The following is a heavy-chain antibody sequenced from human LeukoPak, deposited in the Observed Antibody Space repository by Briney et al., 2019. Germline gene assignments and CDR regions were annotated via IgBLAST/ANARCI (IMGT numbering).Heavy chain of an antibody. D-gene: IGHD3-10*01. CDR1: GYSFTTYW. CDR3: ARQSRDGSKTRGYYFDY. J-gene: IGHJ4*02. V-gene: IGHV5-51*01. CDR2: IYPADSDT. Sequence: GESLKISCKGSGYSFTTYWIDWVRQVPGKGLESMGIIYPADSDTTYSPSFQGQVTISADKSISTVYLQWSSLKASDTAMYYCARQSRDGSKTRGYYFDYWGQGTLVTVSS.